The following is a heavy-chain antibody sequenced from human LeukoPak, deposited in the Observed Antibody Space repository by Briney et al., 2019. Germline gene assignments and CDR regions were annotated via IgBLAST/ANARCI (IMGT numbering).Heavy chain of an antibody. CDR1: GGSISSYY. CDR3: ARRQFLYDAFDI. CDR2: IYYSGST. J-gene: IGHJ3*02. Sequence: SETLSLTCTVSGGSISSYYWSWIRQPPGKGLEWIGYIYYSGSTNYNPSLKSRVTISVDTSKNQFSLKLSSVTAADTAVYYCARRQFLYDAFDIWGQGTMVTVSS. V-gene: IGHV4-59*08.